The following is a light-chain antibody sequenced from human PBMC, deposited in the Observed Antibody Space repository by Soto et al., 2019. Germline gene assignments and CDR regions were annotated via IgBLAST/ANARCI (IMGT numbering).Light chain of an antibody. Sequence: EIVLTQSPGTLSLSPGERATLSCRASQSVSSTYLIWYQQKPGQASRLLIYGASSRATGVPDRFSGGGSGTDFTLTISRLEPEDFAVYYCQQFNNWPLTFGGGTKVDIK. CDR1: QSVSSTY. J-gene: IGKJ4*01. V-gene: IGKV3D-20*02. CDR2: GAS. CDR3: QQFNNWPLT.